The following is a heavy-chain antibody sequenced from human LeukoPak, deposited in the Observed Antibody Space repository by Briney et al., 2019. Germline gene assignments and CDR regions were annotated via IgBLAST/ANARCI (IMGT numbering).Heavy chain of an antibody. J-gene: IGHJ5*02. V-gene: IGHV4-39*01. CDR2: IYYTGTT. CDR3: ARQQCNGGSCYSRAIWFDP. D-gene: IGHD2-15*01. CDR1: GGSISSAGYY. Sequence: SETLSLTCNVSGGSISSAGYYWGWLRQPPGKGLEWFGSIYYTGTTYQSPSLKSRVTISVHTSKNQFSLKLSSVTAADMAVYYCARQQCNGGSCYSRAIWFDPWGQGTLVTVSS.